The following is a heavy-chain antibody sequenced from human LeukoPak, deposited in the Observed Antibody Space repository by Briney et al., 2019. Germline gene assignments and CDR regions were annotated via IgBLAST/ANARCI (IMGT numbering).Heavy chain of an antibody. CDR1: GYSISSGYY. Sequence: SETLSLTCTVSGYSISSGYYWGWIRQPPGKGLEWIGSIYHSGSTYYNPSLKSRVTISVDTSKNQFSLKLSSVTAADTAVYYCAKSKFLGGSYLFDYWGQGTLVTVSS. CDR3: AKSKFLGGSYLFDY. CDR2: IYHSGST. J-gene: IGHJ4*02. V-gene: IGHV4-38-2*02. D-gene: IGHD1-26*01.